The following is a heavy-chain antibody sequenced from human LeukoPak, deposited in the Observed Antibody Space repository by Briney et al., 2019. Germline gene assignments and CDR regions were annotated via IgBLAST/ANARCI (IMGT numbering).Heavy chain of an antibody. V-gene: IGHV4-61*02. J-gene: IGHJ5*02. CDR3: AREATMVRGLSWFDP. D-gene: IGHD3-10*01. CDR1: GGSISSGSYY. CDR2: IYTSGST. Sequence: SETLSLTCTVSGGSISSGSYYWSWIRQPAGKGLEWIGRIYTSGSTNYNPSLKSRVTISVDTSKNQFSLKLSSVTAADTAVYYCAREATMVRGLSWFDPWGQGTLVTVSS.